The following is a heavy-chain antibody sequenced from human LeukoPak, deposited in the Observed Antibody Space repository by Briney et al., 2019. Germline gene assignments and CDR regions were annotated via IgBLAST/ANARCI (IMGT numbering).Heavy chain of an antibody. V-gene: IGHV3-23*01. CDR2: TSASGSSP. CDR1: GFTFSNYG. D-gene: IGHD5-12*01. CDR3: AKTTGGNAYDYIHY. J-gene: IGHJ4*02. Sequence: GGSLRLSCAAFGFTFSNYGMNWVRQAPGKGLEWVSATSASGSSPNYSDSVKGRFTISRDNSKNTLYLQMNSLRAEDTAVYYCAKTTGGNAYDYIHYWGQGTLVTVSS.